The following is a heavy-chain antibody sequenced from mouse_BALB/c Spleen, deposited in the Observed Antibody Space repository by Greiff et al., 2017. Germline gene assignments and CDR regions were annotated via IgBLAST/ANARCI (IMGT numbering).Heavy chain of an antibody. D-gene: IGHD1-2*01. CDR3: TRITTAHYYAMDY. CDR2: IRLKSNNYAT. CDR1: GFTFSNYW. Sequence: EVKLVESGGGLVQPGGSMKLSCVASGFTFSNYWMNWVRQSPEKGLEWVAEIRLKSNNYATHYAESVKGRFTISRDDSKSSVYLQMNNLRAEDTGIYYCTRITTAHYYAMDYWGQGTSVTVSS. V-gene: IGHV6-6*02. J-gene: IGHJ4*01.